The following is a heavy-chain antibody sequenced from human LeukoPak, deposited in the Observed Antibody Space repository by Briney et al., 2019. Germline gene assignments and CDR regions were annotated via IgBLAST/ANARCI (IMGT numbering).Heavy chain of an antibody. CDR3: ARTSSTRDFDY. CDR1: GYTFTSYG. J-gene: IGHJ4*02. Sequence: ASEKVSFKASGYTFTSYGISWVRQAPGQGLEWMGWISAYNGNTNYAQKLQGRVTMTTDTSTSTAYMELRSLRSDDTAVYYCARTSSTRDFDYWGQGTLVTVSS. V-gene: IGHV1-18*01. D-gene: IGHD2-2*01. CDR2: ISAYNGNT.